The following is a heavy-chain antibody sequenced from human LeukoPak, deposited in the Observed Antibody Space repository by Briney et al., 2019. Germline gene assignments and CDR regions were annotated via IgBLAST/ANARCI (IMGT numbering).Heavy chain of an antibody. D-gene: IGHD6-13*01. CDR1: GGTFSSYA. J-gene: IGHJ4*02. Sequence: ASVKVSCKASGGTFSSYAISWVRQAPGQGFEWRGRIIPILGIANYAQKFQGRVTITADKSTSTAYMELSSLRSEDTAVYYCARKGSSWYNWDYFDYWGQGTLVTVSS. V-gene: IGHV1-69*04. CDR3: ARKGSSWYNWDYFDY. CDR2: IIPILGIA.